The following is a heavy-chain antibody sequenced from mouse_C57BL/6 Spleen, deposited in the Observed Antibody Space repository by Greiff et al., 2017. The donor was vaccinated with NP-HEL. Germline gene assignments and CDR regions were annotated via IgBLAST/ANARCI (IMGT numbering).Heavy chain of an antibody. V-gene: IGHV1-61*01. CDR2: IYPSDSET. CDR1: GYTFTSYW. D-gene: IGHD2-5*01. J-gene: IGHJ2*01. Sequence: VQLQQPGAELVRPGSSVKLSCKASGYTFTSYWMDWVKQRPGQGLEWIGNIYPSDSETHYNQKFKDKATLTVDKSSSTAYMELRSLTSEDSAVYYCARFAYYSNYYDYWGQGTTLTVSS. CDR3: ARFAYYSNYYDY.